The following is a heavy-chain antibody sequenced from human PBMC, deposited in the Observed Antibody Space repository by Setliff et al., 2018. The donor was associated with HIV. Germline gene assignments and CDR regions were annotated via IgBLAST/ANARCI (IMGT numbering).Heavy chain of an antibody. CDR3: ARDVGRDGYCFDH. Sequence: ASVKVSCKASGYTFSDYGISWVRQAPGLGLEWMGWISAHNGRINYAQKFQGRVTMTTDRSTSTAYMELRSLRSDDTAVYYCARDVGRDGYCFDHWGQGTLVTVSS. CDR2: ISAHNGRI. J-gene: IGHJ4*02. D-gene: IGHD5-12*01. V-gene: IGHV1-18*01. CDR1: GYTFSDYG.